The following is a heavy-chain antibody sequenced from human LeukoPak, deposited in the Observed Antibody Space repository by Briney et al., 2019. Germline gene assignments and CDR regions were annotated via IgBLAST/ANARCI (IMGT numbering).Heavy chain of an antibody. V-gene: IGHV3-21*04. CDR3: AGAATNGSAYNWLDP. CDR1: GFTFSSYS. D-gene: IGHD3-10*01. CDR2: ISSSSSYI. J-gene: IGHJ5*02. Sequence: PGGSLRLSCAASGFTFSSYSMNWVRQAPGKGLEWVSSISSSSSYIYYADSVKGRFTISRDNAKNSLYLQMNSLRAEDTAVYYCAGAATNGSAYNWLDPWGQGTLVTVSS.